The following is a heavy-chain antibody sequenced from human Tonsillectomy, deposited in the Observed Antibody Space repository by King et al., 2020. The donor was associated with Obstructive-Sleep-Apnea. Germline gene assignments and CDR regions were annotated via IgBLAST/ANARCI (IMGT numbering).Heavy chain of an antibody. CDR1: GGSISSLY. CDR3: ARGGGSGSYFFDY. D-gene: IGHD3-10*01. J-gene: IGHJ4*02. CDR2: IYHSGST. V-gene: IGHV4-59*11. Sequence: QLQESGPGLVKPSETLSLTCTVSGGSISSLYWNWIRQPPGKGLEWIGYIYHSGSTTYNPSLKSRVTISADTSKNQFSLKLSSVTAADTAVYYCARGGGSGSYFFDYWGQGTLVTVSS.